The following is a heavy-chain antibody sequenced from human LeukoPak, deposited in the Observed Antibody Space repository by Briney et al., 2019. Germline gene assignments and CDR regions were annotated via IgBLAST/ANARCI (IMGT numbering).Heavy chain of an antibody. J-gene: IGHJ4*02. D-gene: IGHD5-24*01. CDR3: ARHSRGNGYRFDY. V-gene: IGHV4-59*08. Sequence: SETLSLTCTVSGGSISSYYWSWVRQPPGKGLEWIGYIYYSGSTNYNPFLKSRVTISVDTSKNQFSLKLSSVTAADTAVYYCARHSRGNGYRFDYWGQGTLVTVSS. CDR1: GGSISSYY. CDR2: IYYSGST.